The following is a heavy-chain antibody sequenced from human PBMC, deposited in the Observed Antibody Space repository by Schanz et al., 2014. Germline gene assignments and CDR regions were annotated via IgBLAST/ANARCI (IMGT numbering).Heavy chain of an antibody. V-gene: IGHV3-7*01. D-gene: IGHD3-3*01. CDR1: GFAFDTYW. CDR2: IKHDGSEK. Sequence: EVQLVESGGGLVQPGGSLRLSCAASGFAFDTYWMSWVRQAPGKGLEWVANIKHDGSEKYYVDSVKGRFTISRDNAKNAMYLEMNRLRAEDTAVFYCARGGGTYYDFWSGVPPTVMHDGFDIWGQGTMVTVS. J-gene: IGHJ3*02. CDR3: ARGGGTYYDFWSGVPPTVMHDGFDI.